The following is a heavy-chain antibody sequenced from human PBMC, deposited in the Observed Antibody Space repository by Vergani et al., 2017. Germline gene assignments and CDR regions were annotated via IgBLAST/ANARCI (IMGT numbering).Heavy chain of an antibody. J-gene: IGHJ2*01. CDR2: SYHSGST. Sequence: QLQLQESGSGLVKPSQTLSLTCADSGGSISSGGYSWSWSRQPPGKCLEWIGYSYHSGSTYYNPSLKSRVTISVDRSKNQFSLKLSSVTAADTAVYYCARLLSARRGYWYFDLWGRGTLVTVSS. CDR3: ARLLSARRGYWYFDL. V-gene: IGHV4-30-2*01. CDR1: GGSISSGGYS. D-gene: IGHD6-6*01.